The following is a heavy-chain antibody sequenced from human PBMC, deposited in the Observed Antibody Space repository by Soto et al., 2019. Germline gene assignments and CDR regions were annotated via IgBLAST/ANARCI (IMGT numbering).Heavy chain of an antibody. CDR2: INAGNGNT. Sequence: ASVKVSCKASGYTFTSYAMHWVRQAPGQRLEWMGWINAGNGNTKYSQKFQGRVTITRDTSASTAYMELSSLRSEDTAVYYCARENDILTGYRPQGISTGYYYGMDVWGQGTTVTVSS. V-gene: IGHV1-3*01. CDR1: GYTFTSYA. J-gene: IGHJ6*02. D-gene: IGHD3-9*01. CDR3: ARENDILTGYRPQGISTGYYYGMDV.